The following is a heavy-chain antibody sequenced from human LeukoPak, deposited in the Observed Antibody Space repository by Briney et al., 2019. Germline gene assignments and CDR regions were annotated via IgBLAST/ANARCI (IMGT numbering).Heavy chain of an antibody. V-gene: IGHV1-8*01. Sequence: ASVKVSCKASGYTFTSYDINWVRQAAGQGLEWLGWMNPNSGNIGYAQQFQGRVTMTRSTSISTAYMELSSLKSEDTAVYYCARAHCTGGFCPALYWGQGTLVTVSS. CDR3: ARAHCTGGFCPALY. CDR1: GYTFTSYD. D-gene: IGHD2-8*02. J-gene: IGHJ4*02. CDR2: MNPNSGNI.